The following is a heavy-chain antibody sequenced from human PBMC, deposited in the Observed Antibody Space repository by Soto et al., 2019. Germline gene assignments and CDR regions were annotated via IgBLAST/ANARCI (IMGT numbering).Heavy chain of an antibody. J-gene: IGHJ4*02. CDR2: VKQDGSDS. Sequence: EVQLVESGGGLVQPGGSLRLTCATSGFTLSGYWMSWVRQAPGKGLEWVGAVKQDGSDSYHVDSVKGRFIISRDNAKNSLYLQKNILRDADTAVYYCAGGGGNFDQWGQGTLVTVSS. CDR3: AGGGGNFDQ. V-gene: IGHV3-7*04. D-gene: IGHD3-16*01. CDR1: GFTLSGYW.